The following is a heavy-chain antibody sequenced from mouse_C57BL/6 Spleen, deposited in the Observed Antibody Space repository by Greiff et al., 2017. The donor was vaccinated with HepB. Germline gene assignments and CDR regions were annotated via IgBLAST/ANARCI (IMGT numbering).Heavy chain of an antibody. CDR3: ARGRGNWYFDV. CDR2: IDPSDSYT. Sequence: VQLQQPGAELVMPGASVKLSCKASGYTFTSYWMHWVKQRPGQGLEWIGEIDPSDSYTNYNQKCKGKSTLTVDKSSSTAYMQLSSLTSEDSAVYYCARGRGNWYFDVWGTGTTVTVSS. V-gene: IGHV1-69*01. J-gene: IGHJ1*03. D-gene: IGHD3-3*01. CDR1: GYTFTSYW.